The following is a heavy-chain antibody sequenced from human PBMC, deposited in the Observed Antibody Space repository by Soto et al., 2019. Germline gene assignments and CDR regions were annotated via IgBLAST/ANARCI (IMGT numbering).Heavy chain of an antibody. V-gene: IGHV4-31*03. Sequence: SETLSLTCTVSGGSISSGGYYWSWIRQHPGKGLEWIGYIYYSGTTYYNPSLKSRVTISMDTSNNQYSLILSSVTAADTAVYYCAREEYYYDSSGYYPFFYGMAVWGQGTTVTVSS. CDR2: IYYSGTT. CDR3: AREEYYYDSSGYYPFFYGMAV. CDR1: GGSISSGGYY. J-gene: IGHJ6*02. D-gene: IGHD3-22*01.